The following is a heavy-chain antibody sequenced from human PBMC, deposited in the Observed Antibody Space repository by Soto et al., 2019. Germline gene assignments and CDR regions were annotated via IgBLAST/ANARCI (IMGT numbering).Heavy chain of an antibody. V-gene: IGHV1-69*13. CDR2: IIPIFGIA. D-gene: IGHD2-2*01. CDR3: AREDRDRETGLVPAAIDGMDV. J-gene: IGHJ6*02. Sequence: SSVKVACKASGGSFSRDSITWVRQAPGHGLEWIGRIIPIFGIASYAQKFQGRVTITADESTSTAYMELSSLRSDDTAVYYCAREDRDRETGLVPAAIDGMDVWGQGTTVTVSS. CDR1: GGSFSRDS.